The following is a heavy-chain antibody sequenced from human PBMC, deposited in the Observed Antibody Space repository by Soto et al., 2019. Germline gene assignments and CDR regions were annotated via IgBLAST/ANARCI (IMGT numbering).Heavy chain of an antibody. CDR1: GGTFSSYA. CDR3: AGGSHTVPVQGHRFYYYGMDV. J-gene: IGHJ6*02. Sequence: SVKVSCKASGGTFSSYAISWVRQAPGQGLEWMGGIIPIFGTANYAQKFQGRVTITADESTSTAYMELSSLRSEDTAVYYCAGGSHTVPVQGHRFYYYGMDVCGQGTTATVSS. CDR2: IIPIFGTA. D-gene: IGHD2-2*01. V-gene: IGHV1-69*13.